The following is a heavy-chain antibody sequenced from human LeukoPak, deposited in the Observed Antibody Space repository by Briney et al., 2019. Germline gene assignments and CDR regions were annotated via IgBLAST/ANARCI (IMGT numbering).Heavy chain of an antibody. D-gene: IGHD1-1*01. V-gene: IGHV3-30*01. J-gene: IGHJ5*01. CDR2: ISYDGSQK. CDR1: GFTFSRYA. Sequence: GRSLRLSCAASGFTFSRYAVHWVRQAPGKGLEWVAVISYDGSQKYYADSVKGRFTISRDNSKNTLYLQMNSLRPEDTAVYYCARAVTWNDVWFDFWGQGTLVTVSS. CDR3: ARAVTWNDVWFDF.